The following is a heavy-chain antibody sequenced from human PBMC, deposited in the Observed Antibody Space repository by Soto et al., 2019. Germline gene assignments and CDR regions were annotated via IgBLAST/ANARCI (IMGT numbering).Heavy chain of an antibody. CDR2: INHIGNS. Sequence: PSETLSLTCTVYGGSFSGYFWTWIRQSPVKGLEWIGEINHIGNSNYNVSLKSRVTMSVDTSKNQFSLKLTSVTAADTAVYYCARGISEWELLNWGQGTLVTVSS. J-gene: IGHJ4*02. V-gene: IGHV4-34*01. CDR3: ARGISEWELLN. D-gene: IGHD1-26*01. CDR1: GGSFSGYF.